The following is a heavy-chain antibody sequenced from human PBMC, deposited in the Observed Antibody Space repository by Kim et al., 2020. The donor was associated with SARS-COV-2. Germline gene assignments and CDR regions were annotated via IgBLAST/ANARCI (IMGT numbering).Heavy chain of an antibody. J-gene: IGHJ6*02. CDR1: GFTFSSYG. V-gene: IGHV3-30*18. D-gene: IGHD3-9*01. Sequence: GGSLRLSCAASGFTFSSYGMHWVRQAPGKGMEWVAVISYDGSNKYYADSVKGRFTISRDNSKNTLYLQMNSLRAEDTAVYYCAKERRWYFVCLLSYYYYGMDVWGQGTTVTVSS. CDR3: AKERRWYFVCLLSYYYYGMDV. CDR2: ISYDGSNK.